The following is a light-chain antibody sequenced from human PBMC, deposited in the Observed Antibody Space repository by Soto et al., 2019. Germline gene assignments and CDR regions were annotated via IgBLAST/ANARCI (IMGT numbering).Light chain of an antibody. CDR3: CSYAGSYTHYV. CDR2: AVT. Sequence: QSVLTQPRSVSESPGQSVTISCTGTSSDVGGYNYVSWYQQYPGKAPKVMIYAVTKRPSGVPDRISGSKSGNTASLTISGLQAEDEADYYCCSYAGSYTHYVFGTGTKVTVL. J-gene: IGLJ1*01. V-gene: IGLV2-11*01. CDR1: SSDVGGYNY.